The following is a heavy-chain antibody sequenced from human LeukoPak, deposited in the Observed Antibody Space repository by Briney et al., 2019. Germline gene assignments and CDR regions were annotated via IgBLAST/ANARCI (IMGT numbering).Heavy chain of an antibody. Sequence: GGSLRLSCAASGFTFSSYGMHWVRQAPGKGLEWVAVISYDGSNKYYADSVKGRFTISRDNSKNTLYLQMNSLRAEDTAVYYCAKDNVQYYYGSGVDYWGQGTLVTVSS. J-gene: IGHJ4*02. D-gene: IGHD3-10*01. CDR1: GFTFSSYG. CDR3: AKDNVQYYYGSGVDY. V-gene: IGHV3-30*18. CDR2: ISYDGSNK.